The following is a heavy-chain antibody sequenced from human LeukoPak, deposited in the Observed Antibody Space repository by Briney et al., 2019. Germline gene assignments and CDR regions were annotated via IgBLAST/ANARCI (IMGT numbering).Heavy chain of an antibody. CDR3: ARETPRAYYGLDV. Sequence: ASVKASCKASGYTFNRYAMNWLRQAPGQGLEWTGWINTNTGNPTYAQGFTGRFVFSLDTSVSTAYLQISSLKAEDTAVYYCARETPRAYYGLDVWGQGTTVTVSS. CDR2: INTNTGNP. CDR1: GYTFNRYA. J-gene: IGHJ6*02. V-gene: IGHV7-4-1*02. D-gene: IGHD3-10*01.